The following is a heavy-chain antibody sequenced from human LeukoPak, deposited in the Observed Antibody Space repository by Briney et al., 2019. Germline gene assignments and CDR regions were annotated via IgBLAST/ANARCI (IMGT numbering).Heavy chain of an antibody. D-gene: IGHD6-6*01. J-gene: IGHJ5*02. CDR3: AKGRDSSFFPDP. CDR2: ISGSADST. V-gene: IGHV3-23*01. CDR1: GFTFSSYA. Sequence: GGSLRLSCAASGFTFSSYAMSWVRQAPGRGLEWVSSISGSADSTYYADSVKGRFSISRDNSKNTLYLQMNSLRADDTAVYYCAKGRDSSFFPDPWGQGTLVTVSS.